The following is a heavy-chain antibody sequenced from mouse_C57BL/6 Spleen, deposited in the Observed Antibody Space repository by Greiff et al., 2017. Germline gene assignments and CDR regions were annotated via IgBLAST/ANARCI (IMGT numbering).Heavy chain of an antibody. Sequence: QVQLQQPGAELVMPGASVKLSCKASGYTFTSYWMHWVKQRPGQGLEWIGEIDPSDSYTNYNQKFKGKSTLTVDKSSSTAYMQLSSLTSEDSAVYYCARLGSTLYAMDYWGQGTSVTVSS. D-gene: IGHD5-1*01. CDR3: ARLGSTLYAMDY. J-gene: IGHJ4*01. CDR1: GYTFTSYW. V-gene: IGHV1-69*01. CDR2: IDPSDSYT.